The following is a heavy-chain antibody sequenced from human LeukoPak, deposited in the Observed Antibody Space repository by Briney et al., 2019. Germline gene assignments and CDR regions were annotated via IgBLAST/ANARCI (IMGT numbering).Heavy chain of an antibody. V-gene: IGHV3-23*01. J-gene: IGHJ4*02. CDR1: GFTFSSYA. CDR3: AKDGVNWGCVDY. CDR2: ISGSGGST. D-gene: IGHD7-27*01. Sequence: GGSLRLSCAASGFTFSSYAMSWVRQAAGKGLEWVSAISGSGGSTYYADSVKGRFTISRDNSKNTLYLQMNSLRAEDTAVYYCAKDGVNWGCVDYWGQGTLVTVSS.